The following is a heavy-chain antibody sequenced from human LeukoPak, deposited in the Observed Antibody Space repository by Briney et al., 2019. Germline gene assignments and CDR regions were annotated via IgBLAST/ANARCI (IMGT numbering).Heavy chain of an antibody. V-gene: IGHV1-69*04. J-gene: IGHJ6*02. CDR2: IIPILGIA. D-gene: IGHD1-14*01. Sequence: ASVKVSCKASGGTFSSYTISWVRQAPGQGLEWIGRIIPILGIANYAQKFQGRVTITADKSTSTAYMELSSLRSEDTAVYYCARDGTKVAYPYYYYGMDVWGQGTTVTVSS. CDR3: ARDGTKVAYPYYYYGMDV. CDR1: GGTFSSYT.